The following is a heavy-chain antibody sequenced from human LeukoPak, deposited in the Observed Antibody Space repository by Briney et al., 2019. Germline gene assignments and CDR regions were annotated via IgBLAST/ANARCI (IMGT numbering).Heavy chain of an antibody. CDR2: ISYDGSNK. CDR1: GFTFSSYA. V-gene: IGHV3-30-3*01. J-gene: IGHJ4*02. CDR3: ARGQRSLLWFGEPIADY. D-gene: IGHD3-10*01. Sequence: GGSLRLSCAASGFTFSSYAMHWVRQAPGKGLEWVAVISYDGSNKYYADSVKGRFTISRDNSKNTLYLQMNSLRAEDTAVYYCARGQRSLLWFGEPIADYWGQGTLVTVSS.